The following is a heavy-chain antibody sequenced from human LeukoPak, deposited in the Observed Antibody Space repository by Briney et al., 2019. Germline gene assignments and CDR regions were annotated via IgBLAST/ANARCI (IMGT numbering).Heavy chain of an antibody. V-gene: IGHV6-1*01. CDR1: GDSVSSNSAA. CDR3: ARDAYDILTGYYGPYYYGMDV. CDR2: TYYRSKWYN. J-gene: IGHJ6*02. D-gene: IGHD3-9*01. Sequence: SQTLSLTCAISGDSVSSNSAAWTWIRQSPSRGLEWLGRTYYRSKWYNDYAVSVKSRITINPDTSKNQFSLQLNSVTPEDTAVYYCARDAYDILTGYYGPYYYGMDVWGQGTTVTVSS.